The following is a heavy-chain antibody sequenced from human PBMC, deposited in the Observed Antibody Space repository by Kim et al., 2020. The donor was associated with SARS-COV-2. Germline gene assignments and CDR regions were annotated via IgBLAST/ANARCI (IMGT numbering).Heavy chain of an antibody. CDR3: ARDMRGFGY. D-gene: IGHD3-16*01. J-gene: IGHJ4*02. Sequence: EKSYVESVKGRFTVSRDNPKNSLYLKMNSLRVEDTAVYFCARDMRGFGYWGQGTLVTVSS. V-gene: IGHV3-7*01. CDR2: EK.